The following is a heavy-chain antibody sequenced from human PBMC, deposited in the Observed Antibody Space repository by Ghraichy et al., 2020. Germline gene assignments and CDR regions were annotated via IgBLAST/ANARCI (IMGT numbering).Heavy chain of an antibody. Sequence: GESLNISCVGSGFTFNRYSITWVRQAPGKGLEWVSCISSSGAYTYYADSVKGRFTISRDNAQNSLSLQMNSLSAEDTAVYYCARDRRENYYGPGTYYYGMDVWGQGTTVTVSS. D-gene: IGHD3-10*01. V-gene: IGHV3-21*01. J-gene: IGHJ6*02. CDR1: GFTFNRYS. CDR3: ARDRRENYYGPGTYYYGMDV. CDR2: ISSSGAYT.